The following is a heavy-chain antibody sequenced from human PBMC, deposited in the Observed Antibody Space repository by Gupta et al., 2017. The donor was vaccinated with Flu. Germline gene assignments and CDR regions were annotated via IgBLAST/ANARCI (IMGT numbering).Heavy chain of an antibody. CDR2: IYYSGST. V-gene: IGHV4-59*08. D-gene: IGHD6-19*01. Sequence: SSYYWSWIRQPPGKGLEWIGYIYYSGSTNYNPSLKSRVTISVDTSKNQFSLKLSSVTAADTAVYYCARLSSGWTNFDYWGQGTLVTVSS. J-gene: IGHJ4*02. CDR3: ARLSSGWTNFDY. CDR1: SSYY.